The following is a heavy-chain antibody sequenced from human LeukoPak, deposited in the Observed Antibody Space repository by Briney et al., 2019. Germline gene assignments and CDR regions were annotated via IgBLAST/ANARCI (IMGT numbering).Heavy chain of an antibody. CDR2: ISAYNGNT. CDR3: ARDLKITIFGVLPWDYFDY. Sequence: GASVKVSCKASGYTFTNYGISWVRQAPGQGLEWMGWISAYNGNTNYAQKLQGRVTMTTDTSTSTAYMELRSLRSDDTALYYCARDLKITIFGVLPWDYFDYWGQGTLVTASS. V-gene: IGHV1-18*01. J-gene: IGHJ4*02. D-gene: IGHD3-3*01. CDR1: GYTFTNYG.